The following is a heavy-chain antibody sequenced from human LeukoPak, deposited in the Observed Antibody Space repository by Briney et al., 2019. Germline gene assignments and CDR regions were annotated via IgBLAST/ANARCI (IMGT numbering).Heavy chain of an antibody. Sequence: TGGSLRLSCAASGFTFSSYWMHWVRQAPGKGLVWVSRINSDGSSTSYADSVKGRFTISRDNVKNTLYLQMNSLRAEDTAVYYCARVQRQYYYDSSGYRTLYYFDYWGQGTLVTVSS. D-gene: IGHD3-22*01. CDR2: INSDGSST. V-gene: IGHV3-74*01. J-gene: IGHJ4*02. CDR1: GFTFSSYW. CDR3: ARVQRQYYYDSSGYRTLYYFDY.